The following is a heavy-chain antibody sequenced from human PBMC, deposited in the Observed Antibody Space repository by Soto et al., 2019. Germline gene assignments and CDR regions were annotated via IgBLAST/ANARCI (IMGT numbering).Heavy chain of an antibody. V-gene: IGHV3-23*01. CDR2: ITTRGART. Sequence: LRLSCAASGFTFNTYAMTWVRQTPGKGLEWVSFITTRGARTYYADPVRGRFTISTDSSRNTLYLQMNSLRPDDTAVYFCARYRSDGSASFDSWGQGTRVTVSS. J-gene: IGHJ4*02. CDR1: GFTFNTYA. CDR3: ARYRSDGSASFDS. D-gene: IGHD3-9*01.